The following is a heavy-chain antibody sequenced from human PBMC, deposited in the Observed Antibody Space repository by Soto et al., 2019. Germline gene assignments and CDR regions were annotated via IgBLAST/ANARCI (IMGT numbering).Heavy chain of an antibody. Sequence: SVRVSCKASGGTFSSYAISWVRQAPGQGLEWMGGIIPIFGTANYAQKFQGRVTITADESTSTAYMELSSLRSEDTAVYYCASPAAAASWGYYYYYGMDVWGQGTTVTVSS. CDR1: GGTFSSYA. CDR2: IIPIFGTA. J-gene: IGHJ6*02. D-gene: IGHD6-13*01. CDR3: ASPAAAASWGYYYYYGMDV. V-gene: IGHV1-69*13.